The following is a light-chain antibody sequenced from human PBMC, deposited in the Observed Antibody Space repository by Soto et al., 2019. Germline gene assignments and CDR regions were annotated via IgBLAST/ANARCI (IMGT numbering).Light chain of an antibody. CDR2: WAT. Sequence: DIVMTQSPDSLAVSLGERATINCKSSQSVSYSSNNKNYLAWYQQKLGQPPKLLIYWATTRESGVPDRFSSSGSGTDFTLTISSLQAEDVAVYYCQQYYRPWTFGQGTKVEIK. CDR3: QQYYRPWT. V-gene: IGKV4-1*01. CDR1: QSVSYSSNNKNY. J-gene: IGKJ1*01.